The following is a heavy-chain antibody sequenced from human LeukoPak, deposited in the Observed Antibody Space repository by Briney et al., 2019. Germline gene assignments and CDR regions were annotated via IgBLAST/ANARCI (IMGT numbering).Heavy chain of an antibody. Sequence: KPGGSLRLSCAASGFTFSSYSMNWVRQAPGKGLEWVSSISSSSSYIYYAGSVKGRFTISRDNAKNSLYLQMNSLRAEDTAVYYCARGRGITGTTWRSIDYWGQGTLVTVSS. J-gene: IGHJ4*02. CDR2: ISSSSSYI. V-gene: IGHV3-21*01. D-gene: IGHD1-7*01. CDR3: ARGRGITGTTWRSIDY. CDR1: GFTFSSYS.